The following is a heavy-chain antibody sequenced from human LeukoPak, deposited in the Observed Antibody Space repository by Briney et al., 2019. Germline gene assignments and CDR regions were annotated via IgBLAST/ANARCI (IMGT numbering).Heavy chain of an antibody. CDR3: ARATPKRDAFDI. CDR2: IYYSGST. J-gene: IGHJ3*02. CDR1: GGSITGYY. V-gene: IGHV4-59*08. Sequence: PSETLSLTCTVSGGSITGYYWSWIRQPPGKGLEWIGYIYYSGSTNYNPSLKSRVTISVDTSKNQFSLKLSSVTAADTAVYYCARATPKRDAFDIWGQGTMVTVSS.